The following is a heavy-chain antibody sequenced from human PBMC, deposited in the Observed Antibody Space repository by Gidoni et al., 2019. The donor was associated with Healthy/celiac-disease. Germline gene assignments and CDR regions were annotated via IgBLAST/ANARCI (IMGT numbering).Heavy chain of an antibody. J-gene: IGHJ4*02. D-gene: IGHD5-12*01. CDR3: AREPLQDIVAPQPEI. V-gene: IGHV4-34*01. Sequence: QVQLQQWGAGLLKPSETLSLTCAVYGGSFSGYYWSWIRQPPGKGLEWIGEINHSGSTNYNPSLKSRVTISVDTSKNQFSLKLSSVTAADTAVYYCAREPLQDIVAPQPEIWGQGTLVTVSS. CDR2: INHSGST. CDR1: GGSFSGYY.